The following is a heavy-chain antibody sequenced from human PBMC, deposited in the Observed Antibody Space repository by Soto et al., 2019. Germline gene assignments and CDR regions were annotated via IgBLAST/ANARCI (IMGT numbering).Heavy chain of an antibody. V-gene: IGHV3-74*01. CDR2: IKGDGTNT. CDR3: ARGLSGYYGFDY. Sequence: EVQLVESGGGLVQFGGSRRLSCAAPGFPSISNWMHWVGQVPGKGLVWVSRIKGDGTNTGYADSVKGRFTISRDNVKNTLYLQMNSLRAEDTAVYYCARGLSGYYGFDYWGQGTLVTVSS. J-gene: IGHJ4*02. CDR1: GFPSISNW. D-gene: IGHD5-12*01.